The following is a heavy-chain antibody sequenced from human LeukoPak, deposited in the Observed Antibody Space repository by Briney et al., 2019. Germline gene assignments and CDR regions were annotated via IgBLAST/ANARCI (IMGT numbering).Heavy chain of an antibody. CDR2: IYDDNT. D-gene: IGHD3-10*01. J-gene: IGHJ4*02. CDR3: AARKVRGVWFYLDY. Sequence: EGSLRLSCAASGFTVSAYAMAWVRQAPGKGLEWVSTIYDDNTYYADSVKGRFAISTDNSKNTLYLQMNSLRVEDTAVYFCAARKVRGVWFYLDYWGQGTLVTVSS. V-gene: IGHV3-23*01. CDR1: GFTVSAYA.